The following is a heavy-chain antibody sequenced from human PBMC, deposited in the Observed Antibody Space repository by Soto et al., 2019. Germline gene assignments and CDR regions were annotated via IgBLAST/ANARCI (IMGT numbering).Heavy chain of an antibody. J-gene: IGHJ4*02. CDR2: VFYTGFT. V-gene: IGHV4-39*01. D-gene: IGHD1-20*01. CDR1: GAPISGSYYY. Sequence: PSETLSLTCAVSGAPISGSYYYWAWLRQSPGKGPEWIGSVFYTGFTSYNPSLESRVSVSVDTSKSQFSLKLSAVTAADTAVYYCATSQKGYNWNYFDHWGRGALVTVSS. CDR3: ATSQKGYNWNYFDH.